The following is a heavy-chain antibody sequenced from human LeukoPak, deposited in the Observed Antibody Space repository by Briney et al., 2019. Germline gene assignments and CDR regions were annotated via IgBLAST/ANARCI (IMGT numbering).Heavy chain of an antibody. CDR2: IKYDGGEK. J-gene: IGHJ4*02. Sequence: GGSLRLSCAASGFTFSSYWMNWVRQAPGKGLEWVASIKYDGGEKYYVDSVKGRFTISRDSNSLYLQMNSLRAEDTAVYYCARDSVTGYDSSVARDYWGQGTLVTVSS. D-gene: IGHD3-22*01. V-gene: IGHV3-7*01. CDR3: ARDSVTGYDSSVARDY. CDR1: GFTFSSYW.